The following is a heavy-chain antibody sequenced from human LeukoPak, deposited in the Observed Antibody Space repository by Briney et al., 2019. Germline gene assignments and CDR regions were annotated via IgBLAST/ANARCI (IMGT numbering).Heavy chain of an antibody. J-gene: IGHJ4*02. CDR1: GGTFSSYA. D-gene: IGHD3-10*01. CDR2: IIPIFGTA. V-gene: IGHV1-69*06. CDR3: ARATTMESYFYY. Sequence: SVKVSCKASGGTFSSYAISWVRQAPGQGLEWMGGIIPIFGTANYAQKFQGRVTITADKSTSTAYMELSSLRAEDTAVYYCARATTMESYFYYWGQGTLVTASS.